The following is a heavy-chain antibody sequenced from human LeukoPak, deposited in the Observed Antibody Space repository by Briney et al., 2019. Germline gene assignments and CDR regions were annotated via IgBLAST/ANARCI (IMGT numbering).Heavy chain of an antibody. Sequence: SETLSLTCTVSGGSISSSSYYCGWIRQPPGKGLEWIGSIYYSGSTYYNPSLKSRVTISVDTSKNQFSLKLSSVTAADTAVYYCARHALAVAGHAWWYFDLWGRGTLVTVSS. D-gene: IGHD6-19*01. CDR1: GGSISSSSYY. V-gene: IGHV4-39*01. CDR2: IYYSGST. CDR3: ARHALAVAGHAWWYFDL. J-gene: IGHJ2*01.